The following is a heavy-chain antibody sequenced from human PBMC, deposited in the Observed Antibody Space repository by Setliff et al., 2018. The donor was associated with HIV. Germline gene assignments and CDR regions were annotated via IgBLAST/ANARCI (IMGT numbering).Heavy chain of an antibody. Sequence: PSETLSPPCIFSVGSISSEGYYWSWIRQHPGKGLEWIGYIYYSGNTYYSPSLKSRLTISVDTSKNQFSLKLRSVTAADTAVYYCVRAEYSSSSDWFAPWGQGALVTVSS. J-gene: IGHJ5*02. V-gene: IGHV4-31*03. D-gene: IGHD6-6*01. CDR3: VRAEYSSSSDWFAP. CDR1: VGSISSEGYY. CDR2: IYYSGNT.